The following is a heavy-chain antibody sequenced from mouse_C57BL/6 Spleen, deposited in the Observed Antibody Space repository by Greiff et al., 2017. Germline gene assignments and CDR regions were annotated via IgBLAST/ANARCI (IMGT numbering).Heavy chain of an antibody. J-gene: IGHJ2*01. Sequence: VKLVESGAELVRPGASVKLSCKASGYTFTDYYINWVKQRPGQGLEWIARIYPGSGNTYYNEKFKGKATLTAEKSSSTAYMQLSSLTSEDSAVYFCARWRTTVVGFDYWGQGTTLTGSS. V-gene: IGHV1-76*01. CDR3: ARWRTTVVGFDY. CDR1: GYTFTDYY. CDR2: IYPGSGNT. D-gene: IGHD1-1*01.